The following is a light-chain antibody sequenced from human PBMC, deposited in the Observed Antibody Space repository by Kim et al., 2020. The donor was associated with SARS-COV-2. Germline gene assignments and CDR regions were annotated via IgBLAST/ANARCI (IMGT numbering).Light chain of an antibody. Sequence: QSVLTQPPSASGTPGQRVTISCSGSSSNIGSNTVNWYQQLPGPAPKLLIYSNKQRPSGVPDRFSGSKSGTSASLAISGLQSEDEAEYYCAAWDDSLNGPVFGGGTQLTVL. CDR2: SNK. J-gene: IGLJ3*02. CDR1: SSNIGSNT. CDR3: AAWDDSLNGPV. V-gene: IGLV1-44*01.